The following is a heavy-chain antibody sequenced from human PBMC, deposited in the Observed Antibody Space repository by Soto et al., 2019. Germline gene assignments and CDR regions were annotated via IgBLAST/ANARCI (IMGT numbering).Heavy chain of an antibody. CDR3: ARTGYCSSTSCRYYYYGMDV. J-gene: IGHJ6*02. CDR1: GFTFSSYG. D-gene: IGHD2-2*01. CDR2: IWYDGSNK. V-gene: IGHV3-33*01. Sequence: QVQLVESGGGVVQPGRSLRLSCAASGFTFSSYGMHWVRQAPGKGLEWVAVIWYDGSNKYYVDSVKGRFTISRDNSKNPLYLQINSLRAEDTAVYYCARTGYCSSTSCRYYYYGMDVWGQGTTVTVSS.